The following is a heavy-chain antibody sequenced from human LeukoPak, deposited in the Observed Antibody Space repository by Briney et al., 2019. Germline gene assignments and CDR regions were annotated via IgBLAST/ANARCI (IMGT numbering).Heavy chain of an antibody. J-gene: IGHJ6*02. D-gene: IGHD1-20*01. CDR3: ATTYNWNRYYYYGMDV. V-gene: IGHV1-24*01. CDR1: GYTLTELS. CDR2: FDPEDGET. Sequence: ASVKVSCKVSGYTLTELSMHWVRPAPGKGLEWMGGFDPEDGETIYAQRFQGRVTMTEDTSTDTAYMELSSLRSEDTAVYYCATTYNWNRYYYYGMDVWGQGTTVTVSS.